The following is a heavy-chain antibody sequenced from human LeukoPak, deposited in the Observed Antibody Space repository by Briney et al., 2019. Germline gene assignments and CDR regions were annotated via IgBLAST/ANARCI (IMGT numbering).Heavy chain of an antibody. Sequence: GGSLRLSCAASGFTFSSYAMHWVRQAPGKGLEWVAVISYDGSNKYYADSVKGRFTISRDNSKNTLYLQMNSLRAEDTAVYYCARMGLVATIFDDYFDYWGQGTLVTVSS. D-gene: IGHD5-24*01. CDR2: ISYDGSNK. CDR3: ARMGLVATIFDDYFDY. V-gene: IGHV3-30-3*01. J-gene: IGHJ4*02. CDR1: GFTFSSYA.